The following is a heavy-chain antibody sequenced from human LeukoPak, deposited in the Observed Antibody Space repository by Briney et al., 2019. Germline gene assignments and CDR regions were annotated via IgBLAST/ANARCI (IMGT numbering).Heavy chain of an antibody. D-gene: IGHD4-17*01. J-gene: IGHJ4*02. CDR3: ARAFGDSWFDY. CDR2: IYSGGST. CDR1: GFTVSSNY. Sequence: GGALRLSCAASGFTVSSNYMSWVRQAPGKGLEWFSVIYSGGSTYYADSVKGRFTISRHNSKNTLYLQMNSLRAEDTAVYYCARAFGDSWFDYWGQGTLVTVSS. V-gene: IGHV3-53*04.